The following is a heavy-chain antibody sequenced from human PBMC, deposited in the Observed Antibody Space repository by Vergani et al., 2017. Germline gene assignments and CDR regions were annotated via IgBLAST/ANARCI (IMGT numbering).Heavy chain of an antibody. V-gene: IGHV1-8*01. CDR2: MNPNSGNT. CDR1: GYTFTSYD. J-gene: IGHJ6*02. Sequence: QVQLVQSGAEVKKPGASVKVSCKASGYTFTSYDINWVRQATGQGLEWMGWMNPNSGNTGYAQKFQGRVTMTRNTSISTDYMELSSLRSEDTAVYYCARTGGSSWYYGYYYGMDVWGQGTTVTVSS. D-gene: IGHD6-13*01. CDR3: ARTGGSSWYYGYYYGMDV.